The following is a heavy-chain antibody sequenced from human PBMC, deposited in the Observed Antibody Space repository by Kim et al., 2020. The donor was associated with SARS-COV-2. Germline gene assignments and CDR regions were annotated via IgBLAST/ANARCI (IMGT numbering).Heavy chain of an antibody. CDR2: ISSYNGET. CDR3: ARVCGTNCFVAEY. CDR1: GYTFTNYG. Sequence: ASVKVSCKASGYTFTNYGIAWGRKAPGQGLEWMGWISSYNGETYYAQKFKGRVIMTTDTSTSTTYLELRSLRSDDTAVFYCARVCGTNCFVAEYWGQGTLVTVSS. V-gene: IGHV1-18*01. J-gene: IGHJ4*02. D-gene: IGHD2-2*01.